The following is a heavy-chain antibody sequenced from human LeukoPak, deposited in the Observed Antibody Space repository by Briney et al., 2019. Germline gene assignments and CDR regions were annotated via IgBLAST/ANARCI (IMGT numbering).Heavy chain of an antibody. CDR1: GYTLTELS. J-gene: IGHJ4*02. V-gene: IGHV1-24*01. CDR2: FHPEDGET. Sequence: AASVKVSCKVSGYTLTELSMHWVRQAPGKGLEWMGGFHPEDGETVYAQKFQGRVTMTEDTSTDTAYMELSRLRSEDTAIYYCATGKIYCSTTSCSDDSWGQGTLVTVSS. CDR3: ATGKIYCSTTSCSDDS. D-gene: IGHD2-2*01.